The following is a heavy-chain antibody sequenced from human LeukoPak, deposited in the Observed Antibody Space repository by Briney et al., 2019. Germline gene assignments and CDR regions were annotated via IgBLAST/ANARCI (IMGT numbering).Heavy chain of an antibody. D-gene: IGHD3-10*01. CDR1: GFTFSKSW. J-gene: IGHJ4*02. CDR3: AKVGYGAITMVRGVIDY. Sequence: PGGSLRLSCAASGFTFSKSWMSWVRQAPGKGLEWVANIKEDGTEIYYMDSVKGRFTISRDNAKNSLYLQMNSLRAEDTAVYYCAKVGYGAITMVRGVIDYWGQGTLVTVSS. CDR2: IKEDGTEI. V-gene: IGHV3-7*03.